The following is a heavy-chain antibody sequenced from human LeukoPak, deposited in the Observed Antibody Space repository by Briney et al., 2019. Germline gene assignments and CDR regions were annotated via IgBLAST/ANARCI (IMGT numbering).Heavy chain of an antibody. V-gene: IGHV3-7*01. Sequence: GGSLRHSCAASGFTFSSYWMIGAREARGKGLEWVANIKQGGREKYYVDPVKGRFTISRDNAKNSLYLQMNSLRAEATAVYYCARDHSGWSLDPWGRGTLVTVSS. CDR2: IKQGGREK. J-gene: IGHJ5*02. D-gene: IGHD6-19*01. CDR3: ARDHSGWSLDP. CDR1: GFTFSSYW.